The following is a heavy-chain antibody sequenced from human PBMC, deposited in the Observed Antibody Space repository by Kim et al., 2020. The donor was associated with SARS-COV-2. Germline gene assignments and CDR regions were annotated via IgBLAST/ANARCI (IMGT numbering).Heavy chain of an antibody. J-gene: IGHJ3*02. V-gene: IGHV3-74*01. Sequence: TCADSVQGRFTISRDNAKNTLFLRMNSLRAEDTAVYYCARGLGASPMWGQGTMVTVSS. CDR3: ARGLGASPM. D-gene: IGHD3-16*01.